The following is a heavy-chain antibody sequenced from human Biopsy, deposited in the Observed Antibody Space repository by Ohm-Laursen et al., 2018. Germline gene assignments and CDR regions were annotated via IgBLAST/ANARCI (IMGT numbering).Heavy chain of an antibody. Sequence: TLPLTCTVSGGSISSGGSYWSWIRQRPGKGLEWIGHIFNRANTYYNPSLKNLLTISGDTSKNQFSLKLNSVTAADTAVYYCARGDYFDSNGYFWFDPWGQGTLVTVSS. V-gene: IGHV4-31*01. CDR1: GGSISSGGSY. CDR3: ARGDYFDSNGYFWFDP. CDR2: IFNRANT. J-gene: IGHJ5*02. D-gene: IGHD3-22*01.